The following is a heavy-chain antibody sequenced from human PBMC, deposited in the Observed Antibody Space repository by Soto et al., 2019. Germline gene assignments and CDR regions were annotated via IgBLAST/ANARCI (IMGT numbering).Heavy chain of an antibody. CDR1: GFTFSSYA. D-gene: IGHD6-13*01. CDR2: ISYDGSNK. Sequence: GGSLRLSCAASGFTFSSYAMHWVRQAPGKGLEWVAVISYDGSNKYYADSVKGRFTISRDNSKNTLYLQMNSLRAEDTAVYYCARVGAYSSSWFGLPYWGQGTLVTVSS. CDR3: ARVGAYSSSWFGLPY. V-gene: IGHV3-30-3*01. J-gene: IGHJ4*02.